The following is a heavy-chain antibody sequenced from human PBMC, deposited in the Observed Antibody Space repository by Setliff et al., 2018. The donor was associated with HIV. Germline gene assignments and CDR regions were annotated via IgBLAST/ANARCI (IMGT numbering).Heavy chain of an antibody. CDR2: IYWDDDM. J-gene: IGHJ4*02. Sequence: SGPTLGNPTQPLTLTCTFSGFSLTSSGVGVGWVRQPPGKALEWLGIIYWDDDMRYRPSLMNRLTITKDTSKNQVVLTMTNMDPVDTATYYCAHTFLDSGDSFEYFDYWGQGTLGTV. CDR1: GFSLTSSGVG. D-gene: IGHD4-17*01. CDR3: AHTFLDSGDSFEYFDY. V-gene: IGHV2-5*02.